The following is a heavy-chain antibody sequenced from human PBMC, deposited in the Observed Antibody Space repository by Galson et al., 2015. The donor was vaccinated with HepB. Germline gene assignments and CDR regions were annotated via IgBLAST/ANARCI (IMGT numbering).Heavy chain of an antibody. CDR2: IWNDRSNK. Sequence: SLRLSCAASGFTFSSKGMHWVRQAPGKGLEWVAVIWNDRSNKYYGDSVKGRFTISRDNSKNTLYLQMYSLRAEDTAVYYCARDCTNGVCSVDGMDVWGQGTTVTVSS. D-gene: IGHD2-8*01. CDR1: GFTFSSKG. V-gene: IGHV3-33*01. J-gene: IGHJ6*02. CDR3: ARDCTNGVCSVDGMDV.